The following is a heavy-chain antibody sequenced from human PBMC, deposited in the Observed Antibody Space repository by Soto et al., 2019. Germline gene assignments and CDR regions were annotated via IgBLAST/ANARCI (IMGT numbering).Heavy chain of an antibody. CDR2: INSDGSST. Sequence: EVQLVESGGGLVQPGGSLGLSCAASGFTFSSYWMHWVRQAPGKGLVWVSRINSDGSSTSYADSVKGRFTISRDNAKNTLYLQMNSLRAEDTAVYYCASLGVGHAVVVTATDAFDIWGQGTMVTVSS. CDR1: GFTFSSYW. J-gene: IGHJ3*02. D-gene: IGHD2-21*02. V-gene: IGHV3-74*01. CDR3: ASLGVGHAVVVTATDAFDI.